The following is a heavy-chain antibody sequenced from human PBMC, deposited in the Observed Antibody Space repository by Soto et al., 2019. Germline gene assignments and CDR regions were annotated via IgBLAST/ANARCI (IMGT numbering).Heavy chain of an antibody. CDR1: GYTFTSYG. J-gene: IGHJ4*02. CDR3: ARERERYYDFWSGYPDY. Sequence: QVQLVQSGAEVKKPGASVKVSCKASGYTFTSYGISWVRQAPGQGLEWMGWISAYNGNTNYAQKLQGRVNMTTDTSTSTAYMALRSLRSDDMAVYYCARERERYYDFWSGYPDYWGQGTLVTVSS. D-gene: IGHD3-3*01. V-gene: IGHV1-18*03. CDR2: ISAYNGNT.